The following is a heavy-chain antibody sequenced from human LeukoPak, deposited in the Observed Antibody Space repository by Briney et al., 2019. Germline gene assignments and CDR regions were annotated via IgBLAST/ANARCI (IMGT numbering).Heavy chain of an antibody. CDR1: GFTFSSYS. CDR3: ARENEVAGINY. Sequence: GGSLRPSCAASGFTFSSYSMNWVRQAPGKGLEWVSYISSSSSTIYYADSVKGRFTISRDNAKNSLYLQMNSLRAEDTAVYYCARENEVAGINYWGQGTLVTVSS. D-gene: IGHD6-19*01. J-gene: IGHJ4*02. V-gene: IGHV3-48*01. CDR2: ISSSSSTI.